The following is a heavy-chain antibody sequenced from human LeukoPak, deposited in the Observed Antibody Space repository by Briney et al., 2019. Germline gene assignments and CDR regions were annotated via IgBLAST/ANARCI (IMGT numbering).Heavy chain of an antibody. CDR3: ARGEALRQNYGMDV. CDR1: GGSIYGYY. V-gene: IGHV4-59*01. J-gene: IGHJ6*02. Sequence: PSETLSLTRTVSGGSIYGYYWSWIRQPPGKGLEWIGDIYFSGSTNYNPSLKSRVTISVATSENQFSLQLSSVTAADTAVYYCARGEALRQNYGMDVWGQGTTVTVSS. D-gene: IGHD2/OR15-2a*01. CDR2: IYFSGST.